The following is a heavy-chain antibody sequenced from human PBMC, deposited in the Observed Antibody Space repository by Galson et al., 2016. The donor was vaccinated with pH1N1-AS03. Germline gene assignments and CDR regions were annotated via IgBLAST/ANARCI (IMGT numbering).Heavy chain of an antibody. V-gene: IGHV4-34*01. Sequence: SETLSLTCAVYCGSISDYYWTWIRQAPGKGLEWIGEINQSGDTTYNPTLESRVPISADTSTSQFSRKVTSVTAAGTALGYCWAYYNGSGTKDCYWGQGTLVTVSS. CDR2: INQSGDT. CDR1: CGSISDYY. J-gene: IGHJ4*02. CDR3: WAYYNGSGTKDCY. D-gene: IGHD3-10*01.